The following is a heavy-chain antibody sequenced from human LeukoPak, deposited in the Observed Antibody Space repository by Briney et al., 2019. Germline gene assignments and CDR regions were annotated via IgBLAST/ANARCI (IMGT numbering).Heavy chain of an antibody. CDR1: GFTFDDYA. Sequence: GGSLRLSCAASGFTFDDYAMSWVRQAPGKGLEWVSGINWNGGSTGYADSVKGRFTISRDNAKNSLYLQMNSLRAEDTALYYCARARCSGGSCYFVYNWFDPWGQGTLVTVSS. J-gene: IGHJ5*02. D-gene: IGHD2-15*01. CDR2: INWNGGST. V-gene: IGHV3-20*04. CDR3: ARARCSGGSCYFVYNWFDP.